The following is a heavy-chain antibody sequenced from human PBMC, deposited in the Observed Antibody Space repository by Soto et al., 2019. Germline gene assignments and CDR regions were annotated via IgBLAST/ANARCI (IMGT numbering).Heavy chain of an antibody. J-gene: IGHJ4*02. CDR2: IYYDGNT. Sequence: PSETLSLTCSVSGGSITSSSYYWGWIRQPPGKGLECIGNIYYDGNTYYNPSLKSRVTISLDTSKNQFSLRLNSVTAADTAMYYCARSSIEPRLFMNPFDYWGQGTLVTVSS. CDR1: GGSITSSSYY. V-gene: IGHV4-39*01. CDR3: ARSSIEPRLFMNPFDY. D-gene: IGHD6-6*01.